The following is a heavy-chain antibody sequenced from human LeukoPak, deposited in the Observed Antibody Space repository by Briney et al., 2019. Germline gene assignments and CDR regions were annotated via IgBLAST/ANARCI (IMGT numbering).Heavy chain of an antibody. D-gene: IGHD3-10*01. CDR1: GFTFSSYA. J-gene: IGHJ6*02. Sequence: GGSLRLSCAASGFTFSSYAMHWVRQAPGKGLEWVAVISYDGSNKYYADSVKGRFTISRDNSKNTLYLQMNSLRAEDTAVYYCARGLAEYGSGSYSEVYYYGMDVWGQGTTVTVSS. CDR2: ISYDGSNK. CDR3: ARGLAEYGSGSYSEVYYYGMDV. V-gene: IGHV3-30*14.